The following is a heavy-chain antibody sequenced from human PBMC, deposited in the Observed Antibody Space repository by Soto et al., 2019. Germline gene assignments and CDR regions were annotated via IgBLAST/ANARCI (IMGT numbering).Heavy chain of an antibody. V-gene: IGHV5-10-1*01. CDR1: GYSFTSYW. CDR3: ARRHGSGSYIGY. J-gene: IGHJ4*02. Sequence: EVQLVQSGAEVKKPGESLRISCKGSGYSFTSYWISWVRQMPGKGLEWMGRIDPRNSYTNYSPSFQGHVTISADKSISTAYLPWSSLTASDTAMYYCARRHGSGSYIGYWGQGTLVTVSS. CDR2: IDPRNSYT. D-gene: IGHD3-10*01.